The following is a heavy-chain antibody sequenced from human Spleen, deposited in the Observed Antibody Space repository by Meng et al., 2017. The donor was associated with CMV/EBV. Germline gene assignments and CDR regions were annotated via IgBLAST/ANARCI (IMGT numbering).Heavy chain of an antibody. CDR1: TFSDTY. J-gene: IGHJ2*01. CDR3: AGDLLGYSAYGVRYFDL. CDR2: VSGTSNTI. D-gene: IGHD5-12*01. V-gene: IGHV3-11*01. Sequence: TFSDTYIRWNRQAPGKELEWLSYVSGTSNTIYEANSVKGRFTVSRDNAKKSLYLQMNSLRAEDTAVYYCAGDLLGYSAYGVRYFDLWGRGTLVTVSS.